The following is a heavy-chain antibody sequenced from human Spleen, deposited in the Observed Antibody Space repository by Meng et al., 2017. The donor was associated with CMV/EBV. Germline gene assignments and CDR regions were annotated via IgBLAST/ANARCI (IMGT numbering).Heavy chain of an antibody. V-gene: IGHV3-23*01. CDR1: GFTFSSYA. D-gene: IGHD5-12*01. CDR3: AKSLMSGYSGYDAFLPDY. Sequence: GESLKISCAASGFTFSSYAMSWVRQAPGKGLEWVSAISGSGGSTYYADSVKGRFTISRDNSKNTLYLQMNSLRVEDTAVYYCAKSLMSGYSGYDAFLPDYWGQGTLVTVSS. J-gene: IGHJ4*02. CDR2: ISGSGGST.